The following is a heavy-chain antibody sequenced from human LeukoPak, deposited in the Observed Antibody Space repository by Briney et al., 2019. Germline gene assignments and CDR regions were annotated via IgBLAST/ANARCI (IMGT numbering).Heavy chain of an antibody. J-gene: IGHJ4*02. CDR1: GFTFSSCW. D-gene: IGHD6-6*01. CDR3: ASMKLSSSPWYFDY. V-gene: IGHV3-7*01. CDR2: IKQDGSEK. Sequence: GGSLRLSCAASGFTFSSCWMSWVRQAPGKGLEWVANIKQDGSEKYYVDSVKGRFTISRDNAKNSLYLQMNSLRAEDTAVYYCASMKLSSSPWYFDYWGQGTLVTVSS.